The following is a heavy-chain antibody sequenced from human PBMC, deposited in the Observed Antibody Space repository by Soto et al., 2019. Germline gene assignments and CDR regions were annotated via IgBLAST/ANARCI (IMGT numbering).Heavy chain of an antibody. Sequence: SETLSLTCAVYGGSFSCYYWSWIRQPPGKGLEWIGEINHSGSTNYNPSLKSRVTISVDTSKNQFSLKLSSVTAADTAVYYCARGLYYDFWSGYSDAFDIWGQGTMVTVSS. CDR1: GGSFSCYY. CDR2: INHSGST. J-gene: IGHJ3*02. V-gene: IGHV4-34*01. D-gene: IGHD3-3*01. CDR3: ARGLYYDFWSGYSDAFDI.